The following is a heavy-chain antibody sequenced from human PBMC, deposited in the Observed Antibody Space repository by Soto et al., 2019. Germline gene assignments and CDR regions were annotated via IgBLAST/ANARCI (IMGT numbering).Heavy chain of an antibody. Sequence: GGSLRLSCAASGFTFSNYAMHWVRQAPGKGLDWVAIISYDGADKYYTDSVKGRFTISRDNSRNTLYLQMDSLRAEDTAVYYCARAGDWLSGSYGYYDMDVWGQGTTVTVSS. J-gene: IGHJ6*02. CDR3: ARAGDWLSGSYGYYDMDV. CDR1: GFTFSNYA. CDR2: ISYDGADK. V-gene: IGHV3-33*05. D-gene: IGHD3-10*01.